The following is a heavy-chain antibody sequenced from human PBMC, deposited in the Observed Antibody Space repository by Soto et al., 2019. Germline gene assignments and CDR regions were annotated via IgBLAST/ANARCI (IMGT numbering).Heavy chain of an antibody. CDR3: AKSWVGEIYYYYYAMDV. V-gene: IGHV1-69*06. CDR2: IIPLFGTT. J-gene: IGHJ6*02. D-gene: IGHD1-26*01. CDR1: GGYFNNRQTLNSYP. Sequence: QVQVVQSGAEVKRPGSSVNVSCKASGGYFNNRQTLNSYPISWVRQAPGQGLEWMGGIIPLFGTTNYAQRFQGRVTITADKSTSTTYLDSNNVTSDDTAVYYCAKSWVGEIYYYYYAMDVWGQGTTVTVSS.